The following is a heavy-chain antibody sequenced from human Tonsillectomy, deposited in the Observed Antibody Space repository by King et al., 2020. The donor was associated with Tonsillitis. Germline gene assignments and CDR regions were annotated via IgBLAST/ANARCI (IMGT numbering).Heavy chain of an antibody. Sequence: QLQESGPGLVKPSETLSLTCTVSGDSISGFHWSWIRQPPGKSLEYIGFIYYTGSTNYNPSLKSRVTMSIDTSKNQFSLRLSSVTAADTAIYYCARHGRSTAGTGLLDYWGQGTLITVSS. D-gene: IGHD6-13*01. V-gene: IGHV4-59*08. CDR3: ARHGRSTAGTGLLDY. CDR2: IYYTGST. CDR1: GDSISGFH. J-gene: IGHJ4*02.